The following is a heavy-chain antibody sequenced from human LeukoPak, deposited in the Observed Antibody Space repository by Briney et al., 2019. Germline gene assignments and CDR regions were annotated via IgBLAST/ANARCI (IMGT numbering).Heavy chain of an antibody. CDR3: VRGTGY. Sequence: GGSLRLSCAASGFTFSSYSMNWVRQAPGKGLEYVSAISSNGDNTYYADSVKGRFTIPRDNSKNTLYLQMSSLRADDTAVYYCVRGTGYWGQGTLVTVSS. J-gene: IGHJ4*02. CDR1: GFTFSSYS. V-gene: IGHV3-64D*06. CDR2: ISSNGDNT.